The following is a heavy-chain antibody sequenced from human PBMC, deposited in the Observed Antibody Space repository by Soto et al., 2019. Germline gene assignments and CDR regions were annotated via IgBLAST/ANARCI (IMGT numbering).Heavy chain of an antibody. CDR3: ARDVWFGELSEGSWFDP. V-gene: IGHV1-69*13. Sequence: SVKVSCKASGGTFSSYAISWVRQAPGQGLEWMGGIIPIFGTANYAQKFQGRVTITADESTSTAYMELSSLRSEDTVVYYCARDVWFGELSEGSWFDPWGQGTLVTAPQ. CDR1: GGTFSSYA. D-gene: IGHD3-10*01. CDR2: IIPIFGTA. J-gene: IGHJ5*02.